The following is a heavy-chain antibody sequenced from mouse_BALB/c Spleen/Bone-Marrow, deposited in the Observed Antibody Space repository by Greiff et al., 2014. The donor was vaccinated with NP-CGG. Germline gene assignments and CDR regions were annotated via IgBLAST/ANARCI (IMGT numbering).Heavy chain of an antibody. CDR3: AREGYGSSYGFAY. V-gene: IGHV1-18*01. CDR1: GYSFAGYT. CDR2: INPYNGGS. Sequence: EVQLQQSGPELVKPGASMKISRKASGYSFAGYTMNWVKQSHGKSLEWIGLINPYNGGSSYNQKFKGKATLTVDKSSSTVYMELLSLTSEDSAVYYCAREGYGSSYGFAYWGQGTLVTVSA. D-gene: IGHD1-1*01. J-gene: IGHJ3*01.